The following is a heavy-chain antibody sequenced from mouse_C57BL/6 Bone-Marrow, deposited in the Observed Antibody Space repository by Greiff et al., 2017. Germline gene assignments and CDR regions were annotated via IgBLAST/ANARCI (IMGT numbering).Heavy chain of an antibody. V-gene: IGHV1-69*01. CDR3: AREEILLWSYFDY. D-gene: IGHD2-1*01. CDR1: GYTFTSYW. CDR2: IDPSDSYT. J-gene: IGHJ2*01. Sequence: QQPGAELVMPGASVKLSCKASGYTFTSYWMHWVKQRPGQGLEWIGEIDPSDSYTNYNQKFKGKSTLTVDKSSSTAYMQLSSLTSEDSAVYYCAREEILLWSYFDYWGQGTTLTVSS.